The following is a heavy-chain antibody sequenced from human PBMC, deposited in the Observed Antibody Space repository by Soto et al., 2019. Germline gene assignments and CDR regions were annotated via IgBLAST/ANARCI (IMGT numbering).Heavy chain of an antibody. V-gene: IGHV4-30-2*01. D-gene: IGHD6-13*01. J-gene: IGHJ5*02. Sequence: ASETLSLTCAVSGGSISSGGYSWSWIRQPPGKGLEWIGYIYHSGSTYYNPSLKSRVTISVDRSKNQFSLKLSSVTAADTAVYYCARGITGSSWFDPWGQGTLVTVLL. CDR3: ARGITGSSWFDP. CDR2: IYHSGST. CDR1: GGSISSGGYS.